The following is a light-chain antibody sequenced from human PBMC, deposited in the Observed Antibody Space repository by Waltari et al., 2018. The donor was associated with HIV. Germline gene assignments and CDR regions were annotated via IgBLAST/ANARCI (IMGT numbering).Light chain of an antibody. J-gene: IGLJ1*01. Sequence: QSVLAQPPSASGTPGQRVTISCSGSTSNIGRNTVSWYQQLPGTAPKLLIYSNNQRPSGVPDRFSGSTSGTSASLVISGLQSEDEADYYCAAWDDSLKGGAFGPGTKVTVL. CDR3: AAWDDSLKGGA. CDR2: SNN. V-gene: IGLV1-44*01. CDR1: TSNIGRNT.